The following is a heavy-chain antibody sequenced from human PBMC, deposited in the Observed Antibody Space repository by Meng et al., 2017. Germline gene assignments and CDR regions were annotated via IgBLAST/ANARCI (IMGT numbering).Heavy chain of an antibody. J-gene: IGHJ4*02. V-gene: IGHV3-30*01. Sequence: QVQLVESGGGVVQPGRFLRLCCAASGFTFSSYAMHWVRQAPGKGLEWVAVISYDGSNKYYADSVKGRFTISRDNSKNTLYLQMNSLRAEDTAVYYFARVQQWLAYDYWGQGTLVTVSS. CDR2: ISYDGSNK. CDR1: GFTFSSYA. CDR3: ARVQQWLAYDY. D-gene: IGHD6-19*01.